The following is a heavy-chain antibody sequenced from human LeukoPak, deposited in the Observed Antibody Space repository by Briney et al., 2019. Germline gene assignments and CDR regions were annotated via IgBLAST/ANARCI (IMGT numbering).Heavy chain of an antibody. CDR3: ARVVGYYDSSGYIDS. D-gene: IGHD3-22*01. CDR2: IYTSGST. J-gene: IGHJ4*02. V-gene: IGHV4-4*07. Sequence: SETLSLTCTVSGGSISSNYWSWIRQPAGKGLEWIGRIYTSGSTNYNPPLKSRVTMSVDTSKNQFSLKLSSATAADTAVYYCARVVGYYDSSGYIDSWGQGTLVTVSS. CDR1: GGSISSNY.